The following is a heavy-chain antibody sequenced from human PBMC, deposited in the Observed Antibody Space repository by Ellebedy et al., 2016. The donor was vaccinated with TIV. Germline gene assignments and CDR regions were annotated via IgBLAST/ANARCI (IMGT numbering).Heavy chain of an antibody. V-gene: IGHV4-59*12. CDR2: VNQRRTT. Sequence: MPSETLSLTCLVSGGSFNNDHWSWIRQSPGKGLEWIGYVNQRRTTKYNSSLRSRVTISIDTSKNQFSLTVTSVTAADTAVYYCARDHCGGDCEREDWFDPWGQGTLVTVSS. D-gene: IGHD2-21*02. J-gene: IGHJ5*02. CDR3: ARDHCGGDCEREDWFDP. CDR1: GGSFNNDH.